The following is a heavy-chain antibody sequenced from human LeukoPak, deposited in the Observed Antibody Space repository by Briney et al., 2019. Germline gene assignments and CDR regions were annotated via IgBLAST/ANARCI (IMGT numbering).Heavy chain of an antibody. CDR2: ISSSSSYI. CDR1: GFTFSSYS. Sequence: PGGSLRLSCAASGFTFSSYSMNWVRQAPGKGLEWVSSISSSSSYIYYADSVKGRFTISRDNAKNSLYLQMNSLRAEDTAVYYCARDGAVPDIVVVPAATYYYYYMDVWGKGTTVTVSS. V-gene: IGHV3-21*01. CDR3: ARDGAVPDIVVVPAATYYYYYMDV. J-gene: IGHJ6*03. D-gene: IGHD2-2*01.